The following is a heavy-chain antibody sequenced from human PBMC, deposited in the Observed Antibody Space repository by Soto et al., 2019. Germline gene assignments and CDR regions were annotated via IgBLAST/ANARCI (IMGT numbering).Heavy chain of an antibody. Sequence: GGSLRLSCAASGFTFSDYYMSWIRQAPGKGLEWVSYISSSGSTIYYADSVKGRFTISRDNAKNSLYLQMNSLRAEDTAVYYCARVGIVLMVYDTDDAFDIWGQGTMVTVSS. J-gene: IGHJ3*02. CDR1: GFTFSDYY. D-gene: IGHD2-8*01. CDR3: ARVGIVLMVYDTDDAFDI. CDR2: ISSSGSTI. V-gene: IGHV3-11*01.